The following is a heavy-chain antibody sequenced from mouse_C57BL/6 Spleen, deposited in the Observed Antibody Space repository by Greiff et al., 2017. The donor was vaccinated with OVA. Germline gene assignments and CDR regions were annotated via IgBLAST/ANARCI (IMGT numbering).Heavy chain of an antibody. D-gene: IGHD1-1*01. CDR3: ARLVITTVVATYYYAMDY. CDR1: GYTFTSYW. J-gene: IGHJ4*01. CDR2: IYPSASET. V-gene: IGHV1-61*01. Sequence: QVQLQQPGAELVRPGSSVKLSCKASGYTFTSYWMDWVKQRPGQGLEWIGNIYPSASETHYNQKFTDQATWTVDKSYSTAYMELSSLKSEDSAVYYGARLVITTVVATYYYAMDYWGQGTSVTVSS.